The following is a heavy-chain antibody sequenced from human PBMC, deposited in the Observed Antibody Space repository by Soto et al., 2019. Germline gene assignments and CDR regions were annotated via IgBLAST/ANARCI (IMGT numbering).Heavy chain of an antibody. CDR2: IYHSGNT. J-gene: IGHJ4*02. D-gene: IGHD2-21*02. CDR1: GDSVSSGNYF. V-gene: IGHV4-61*01. CDR3: ASGHRGGDCSYDY. Sequence: SETLSLTCTVSGDSVSSGNYFWSWIRQPPGKGLEWIGYIYHSGNTKYNPSHKSRVTISVDTSKNQFSLKLRSVTAADTAVYYCASGHRGGDCSYDYWGQGTLVT.